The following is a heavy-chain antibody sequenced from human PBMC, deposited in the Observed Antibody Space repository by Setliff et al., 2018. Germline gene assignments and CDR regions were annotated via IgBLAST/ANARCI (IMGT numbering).Heavy chain of an antibody. CDR1: GFTFSNYA. CDR3: ARGGSGRWYEWNWFDP. J-gene: IGHJ5*02. CDR2: ISSDGINK. Sequence: HPGGSLRLSCAASGFTFSNYAMHWVRQAPGKGLEWVAVISSDGINKYYIDSVKGRFTVSRDNSKNTVSLQLNSLRAEDTAVYYCARGGSGRWYEWNWFDPWGQGTLVTVSS. V-gene: IGHV3-30*10. D-gene: IGHD6-13*01.